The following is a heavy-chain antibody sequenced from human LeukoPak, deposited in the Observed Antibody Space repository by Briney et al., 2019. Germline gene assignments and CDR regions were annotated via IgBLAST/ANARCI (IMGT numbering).Heavy chain of an antibody. CDR2: IYPTGST. V-gene: IGHV4-61*02. D-gene: IGHD5-12*01. CDR1: GGSINSATYY. CDR3: ARVASGYGPFDP. J-gene: IGHJ5*02. Sequence: SQTLSLTCTVSGGSINSATYYWGWIRQPAGKGLEWIGRIYPTGSTNYYNPSLKSRVTISVDTSKNQFSLKLSSVTAADTAVYYCARVASGYGPFDPWGQGTLVTVSS.